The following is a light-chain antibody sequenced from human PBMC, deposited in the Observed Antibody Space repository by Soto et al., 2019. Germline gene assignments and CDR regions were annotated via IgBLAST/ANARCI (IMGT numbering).Light chain of an antibody. CDR3: CSYACSSTLV. V-gene: IGLV2-23*02. Sequence: QSALTQPASVSGSPGQSITISCTGTSSDVGSYNLVSWYQQHPGKAPQLMIYEVSKRPPGISNRFSGSKSGNTASLTISWLQAEDEADYYCCSYACSSTLVFGGGTKRTVL. CDR2: EVS. CDR1: SSDVGSYNL. J-gene: IGLJ2*01.